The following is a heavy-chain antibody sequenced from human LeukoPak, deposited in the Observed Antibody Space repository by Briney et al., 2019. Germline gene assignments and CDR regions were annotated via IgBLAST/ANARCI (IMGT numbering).Heavy chain of an antibody. CDR3: ARGALGYCSSTSCYRPYYYYYMDV. Sequence: GASVKVSCKASGGTFSSYAISWVRQAPGQGLEWMGGIIPIFGIANYAQKFQGRVTITTDESTSTAYMELSSLRSEDTAVYYCARGALGYCSSTSCYRPYYYYYMDVWGKGTTVTVSS. J-gene: IGHJ6*03. CDR1: GGTFSSYA. CDR2: IIPIFGIA. D-gene: IGHD2-2*02. V-gene: IGHV1-69*05.